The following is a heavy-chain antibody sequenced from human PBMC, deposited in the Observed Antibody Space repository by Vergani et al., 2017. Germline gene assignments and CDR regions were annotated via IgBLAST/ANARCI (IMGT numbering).Heavy chain of an antibody. J-gene: IGHJ6*02. CDR1: GYTFTSYG. CDR2: ISAYNGNT. V-gene: IGHV1-18*01. D-gene: IGHD3-16*02. CDR3: ARDQGLTFGGVIVRCGMDV. Sequence: QVQLVQSGAEVKKPGASVTVSCKASGYTFTSYGISWVRQAPGQGLEWMGWISAYNGNTNYAQKLQGRVTMTTDTSTSTAYMELRSLRSDDTAGYYCARDQGLTFGGVIVRCGMDVWGQGTTVTVSS.